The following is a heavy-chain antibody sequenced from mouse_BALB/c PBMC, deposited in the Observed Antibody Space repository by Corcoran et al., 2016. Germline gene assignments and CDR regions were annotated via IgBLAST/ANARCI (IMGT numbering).Heavy chain of an antibody. D-gene: IGHD1-2*01. Sequence: QIQLVQSGPELKKPGETVKISCKASGYTFTNYGMNWVKQAPGKGLKWMGWIDTYTGEPTYADDFKGRFAFSLETSASTAYLQINNLKNEDTATYCCARFTTAKGFDYWGQGTTLTVSS. CDR3: ARFTTAKGFDY. CDR2: IDTYTGEP. CDR1: GYTFTNYG. V-gene: IGHV9-3-1*01. J-gene: IGHJ2*01.